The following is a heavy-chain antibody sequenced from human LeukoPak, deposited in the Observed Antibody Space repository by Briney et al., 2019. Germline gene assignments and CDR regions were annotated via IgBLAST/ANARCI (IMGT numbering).Heavy chain of an antibody. CDR3: ARYSNGRGGHGY. J-gene: IGHJ4*02. CDR1: ADSLSDHH. V-gene: IGHV4-59*11. D-gene: IGHD3-22*01. Sequence: SQTLSLTCTPSADSLSDHHWSWIRQPPGNGLEWIGYILYTGTTNYNPSLKSRVTISVDTSRNQFSLKLSSVTAAGTAVYYCARYSNGRGGHGYWGQGTLITVSA. CDR2: ILYTGTT.